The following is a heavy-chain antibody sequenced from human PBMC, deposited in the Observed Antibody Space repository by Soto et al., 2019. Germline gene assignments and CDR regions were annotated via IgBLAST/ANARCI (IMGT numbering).Heavy chain of an antibody. V-gene: IGHV4-4*02. D-gene: IGHD3-22*01. J-gene: IGHJ6*02. CDR2: IYHSGST. Sequence: SETLSLTCAVSGGSISSSNWWSWVRQPPGKGLEWIGEIYHSGSTNYNPSLKSRVTISVDKSKNQFSLKLSSVTAADTAVYYCARDRAPEYYDSSGYYYYYYGMDVWGQGTTVTVSS. CDR3: ARDRAPEYYDSSGYYYYYYGMDV. CDR1: GGSISSSNW.